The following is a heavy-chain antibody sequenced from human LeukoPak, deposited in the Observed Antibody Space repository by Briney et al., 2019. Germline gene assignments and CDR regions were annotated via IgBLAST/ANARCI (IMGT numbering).Heavy chain of an antibody. CDR1: GYTFTNYG. V-gene: IGHV1-18*01. J-gene: IGHJ5*02. D-gene: IGHD6-13*01. CDR3: ARDNHSDSWSWFGP. CDR2: ISAYSGHA. Sequence: ASVRVSCKASGYTFTNYGISWGRPAPGQGPEWMGWISAYSGHANYAQKRQGRVTMTTDTSTSTAYMELRSLRSDDTAGYCCARDNHSDSWSWFGPWGQGTLVSVSA.